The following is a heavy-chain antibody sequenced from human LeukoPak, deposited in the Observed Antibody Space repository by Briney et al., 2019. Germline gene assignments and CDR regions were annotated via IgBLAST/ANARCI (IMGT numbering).Heavy chain of an antibody. CDR3: ARLESRSGWYGGWFDP. J-gene: IGHJ5*02. V-gene: IGHV4-59*01. CDR1: GGSISSYY. CDR2: IYYSGST. Sequence: PSETLSLTCTVSGGSISSYYWSWIRQPPGKGLEWIGYIYYSGSTNYNPSLKSRVTISVDTSKNQFSLKLSSVTAADTAVYYCARLESRSGWYGGWFDPWGQGTLVTVSS. D-gene: IGHD6-19*01.